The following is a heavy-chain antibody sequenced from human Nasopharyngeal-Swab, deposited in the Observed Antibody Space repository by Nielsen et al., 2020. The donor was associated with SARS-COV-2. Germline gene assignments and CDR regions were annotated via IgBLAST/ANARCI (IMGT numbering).Heavy chain of an antibody. J-gene: IGHJ6*03. V-gene: IGHV4-39*07. CDR2: IYYSGST. D-gene: IGHD1-14*01. CDR3: AREGAGSETIYYYYYMDV. Sequence: WIRQPPGKGLEWIGSIYYSGSTYYNPPLKSRVTISVDTSKNQFSLKLSSVTAADTAVYYCAREGAGSETIYYYYYMDVWGKGTTVTVSS.